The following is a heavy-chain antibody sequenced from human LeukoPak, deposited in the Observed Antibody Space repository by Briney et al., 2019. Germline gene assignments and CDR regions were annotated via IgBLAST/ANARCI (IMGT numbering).Heavy chain of an antibody. J-gene: IGHJ4*02. D-gene: IGHD3-9*01. Sequence: GGSLRLSCVASGFTFNFYGMSWVRQAPGKGLEWVSAISGSGGSTYYADSVKGRFTISRDNSKNTLYLQMNSLRAEDTAVYYCAKDREYYDILTGYSYWGQGTLVTVSS. CDR1: GFTFNFYG. V-gene: IGHV3-23*01. CDR3: AKDREYYDILTGYSY. CDR2: ISGSGGST.